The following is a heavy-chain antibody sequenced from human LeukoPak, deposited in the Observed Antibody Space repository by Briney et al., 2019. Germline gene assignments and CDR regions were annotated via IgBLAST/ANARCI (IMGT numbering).Heavy chain of an antibody. J-gene: IGHJ5*02. D-gene: IGHD3-10*01. CDR3: ARGLPAQRYGSGRHNWFDP. CDR1: GYTFTGYY. CDR2: INPNSGGA. V-gene: IGHV1-2*02. Sequence: ASVKVSCKASGYTFTGYYMHWVRQAPGQGLEWMGWINPNSGGANYAQKVQGRVTMTRDTSISTAYMELSRLRSDDTAVYYCARGLPAQRYGSGRHNWFDPWGQGTLVTVSS.